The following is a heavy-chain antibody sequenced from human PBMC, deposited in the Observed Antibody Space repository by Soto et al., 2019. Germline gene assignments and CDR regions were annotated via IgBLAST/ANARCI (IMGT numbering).Heavy chain of an antibody. CDR1: GYTFTNYW. D-gene: IGHD4-17*01. CDR2: IYPGDSDT. J-gene: IGHJ4*02. V-gene: IGHV5-51*01. CDR3: VRIVGSYDDPYYLDH. Sequence: GESLKISCKGSGYTFTNYWFAWVRQMPGKGLEWMGIIYPGDSDTRYSPSFQGQVTISADKSISTAYLQWSSLKASDTAMYYCVRIVGSYDDPYYLDHRSRGTLVIGSS.